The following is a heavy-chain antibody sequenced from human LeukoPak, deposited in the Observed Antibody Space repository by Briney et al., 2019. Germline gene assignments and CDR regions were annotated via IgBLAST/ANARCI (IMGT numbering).Heavy chain of an antibody. CDR3: ARLGHCRETNCYSDFYYMDV. Sequence: SVKVSCKASGGTFSTYAISWVRQAPGQGLEWMGGIIPVFDKANYAQKFQDRVTITADDSTTTAYMELSSLTSEDTAIYYCARLGHCRETNCYSDFYYMDVWGKGTTVIVSS. CDR2: IIPVFDKA. V-gene: IGHV1-69*13. J-gene: IGHJ6*03. D-gene: IGHD2-2*02. CDR1: GGTFSTYA.